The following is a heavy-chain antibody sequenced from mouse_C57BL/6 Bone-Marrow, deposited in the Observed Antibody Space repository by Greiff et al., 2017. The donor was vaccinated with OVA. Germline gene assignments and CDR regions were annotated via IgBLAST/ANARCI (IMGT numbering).Heavy chain of an antibody. CDR3: ARIPAITTVVATRYFDV. J-gene: IGHJ1*03. CDR2: ISYSGST. CDR1: GYSITSDY. Sequence: EVKVVESGPGLAKPSQTLSLTCSVTGYSITSDYWNWIRKFPGNKLEYMGYISYSGSTYYNPSLKSRISITRDTSKNQYYLQLNSVTTEDTATYYCARIPAITTVVATRYFDVWGTGTTVTVSS. D-gene: IGHD1-1*01. V-gene: IGHV3-8*01.